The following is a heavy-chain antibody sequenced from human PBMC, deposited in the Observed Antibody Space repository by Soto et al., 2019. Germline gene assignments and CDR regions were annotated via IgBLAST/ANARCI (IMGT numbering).Heavy chain of an antibody. D-gene: IGHD2-21*02. V-gene: IGHV3-48*04. Sequence: QLVESGGGLVQPGGSLRLSCEASGFNFRTSHMNWVRQTPGKGLEWLSYITSDSNVKQYADSVKGRFTSSRDNDKDTLYLQMNSLNAADTGTYYFARDAWGATAFLGGLGARVTVSS. J-gene: IGHJ4*02. CDR2: ITSDSNVK. CDR3: ARDAWGATAFL. CDR1: GFNFRTSH.